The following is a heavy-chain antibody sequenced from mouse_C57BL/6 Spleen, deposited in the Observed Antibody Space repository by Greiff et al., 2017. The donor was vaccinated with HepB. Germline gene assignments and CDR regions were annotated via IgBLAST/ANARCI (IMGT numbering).Heavy chain of an antibody. V-gene: IGHV14-4*01. D-gene: IGHD1-1*01. Sequence: VQLKESGAELVRPGASVKLSCTASGFNIKDDYMHWVKQRPEQGLEWIGWIDPENGDTEYASKFQGKATITADTSSNTAYLQLSSLTSEDTAVYYCTTPLFITTVVADYWGQGTTLTVSS. J-gene: IGHJ2*01. CDR3: TTPLFITTVVADY. CDR2: IDPENGDT. CDR1: GFNIKDDY.